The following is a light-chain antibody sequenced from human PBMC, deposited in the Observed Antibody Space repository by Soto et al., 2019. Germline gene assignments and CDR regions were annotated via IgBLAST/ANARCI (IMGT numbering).Light chain of an antibody. V-gene: IGKV4-1*01. CDR3: QQYYTTPPYT. J-gene: IGKJ2*01. Sequence: DIVMTQSPDSLAVSLGERATINCKSSQSLLFSSNNKNYLAWYQQKSGQPPKLLIYWASARESGVPDRFSGSGSGTDFTLTISSLQADDVAVYYCQQYYTTPPYTFGQGTKLEIK. CDR2: WAS. CDR1: QSLLFSSNNKNY.